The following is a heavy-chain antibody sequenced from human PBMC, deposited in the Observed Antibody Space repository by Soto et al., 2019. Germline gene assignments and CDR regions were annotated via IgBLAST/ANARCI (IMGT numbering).Heavy chain of an antibody. CDR1: GFTFSSYG. J-gene: IGHJ4*02. Sequence: GGSLRLSCAASGFTFSSYGMHWVRQAPGKGLEWVAVIWYDGSNKYYADSVKGRFIISRDSAQNSLFLQMNTLRPEDSAIYYCARVAYWGPGTQVTVSS. CDR2: IWYDGSNK. CDR3: ARVAY. V-gene: IGHV3-33*01.